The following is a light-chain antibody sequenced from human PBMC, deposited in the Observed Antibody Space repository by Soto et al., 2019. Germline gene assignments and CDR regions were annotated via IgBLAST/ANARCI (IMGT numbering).Light chain of an antibody. CDR1: QSVGTN. CDR2: GAS. CDR3: QQYNSYSPWT. V-gene: IGKV3-15*01. Sequence: EIVLTQSTATLSVYRGQRPTLPCRASQSVGTNLAWYQQKPGQAPRLLILGASTRASGIPAKFSGSGSGTEFTLSIGSLQSEDFATYYCQQYNSYSPWTFGPG. J-gene: IGKJ1*01.